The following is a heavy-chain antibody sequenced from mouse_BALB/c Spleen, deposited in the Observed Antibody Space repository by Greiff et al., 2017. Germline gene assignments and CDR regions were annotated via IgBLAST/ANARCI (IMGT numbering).Heavy chain of an antibody. J-gene: IGHJ2*01. CDR1: GFAFSSYD. CDR3: ARNGNTDY. D-gene: IGHD1-1*01. Sequence: EVQRVESGGGLVKPGGSLKLSCAASGFAFSSYDMSWVRQTPEKRLEWVAYISSGGGSTYYPDTVKGRFTISRDNAKNTLYLQMSSLKSEDTAMYYCARNGNTDYWGQGTTLTVSS. CDR2: ISSGGGST. V-gene: IGHV5-12-1*01.